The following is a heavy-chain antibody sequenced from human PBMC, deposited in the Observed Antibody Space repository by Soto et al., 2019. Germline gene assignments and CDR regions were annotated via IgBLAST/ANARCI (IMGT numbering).Heavy chain of an antibody. J-gene: IGHJ3*02. Sequence: SGPTLVNPTQTLTLTCTFSGFSLSTSGVGVGWIRQPPGKALEWLALIYWDDDKRYSPSLKSRLTITKDTSKNQVVLTMTNMDPVDKPTYSCPQRLFRFLDGLPKAHDVFDIWAQGKLVTV. V-gene: IGHV2-5*02. CDR1: GFSLSTSGVG. CDR2: IYWDDDK. D-gene: IGHD3-3*01. CDR3: PQRLFRFLDGLPKAHDVFDI.